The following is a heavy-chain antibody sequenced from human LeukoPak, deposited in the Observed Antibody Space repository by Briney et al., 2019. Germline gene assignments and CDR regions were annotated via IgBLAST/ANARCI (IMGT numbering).Heavy chain of an antibody. CDR1: GYTFTGYY. Sequence: ASVKVSCKASGYTFTGYYMHWVRQAPGQGLEWMGWINPNSGGANYEQKFQGRVTMTRDTSISTAYMELSGLRSDDTAVYYCARDGGGSYYGWFDPWGQGTLVTVSS. V-gene: IGHV1-2*02. D-gene: IGHD1-26*01. CDR2: INPNSGGA. J-gene: IGHJ5*02. CDR3: ARDGGGSYYGWFDP.